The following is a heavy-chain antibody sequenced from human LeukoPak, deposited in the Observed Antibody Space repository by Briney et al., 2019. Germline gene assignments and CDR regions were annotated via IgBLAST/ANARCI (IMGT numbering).Heavy chain of an antibody. CDR2: ITDSSSYI. V-gene: IGHV3-21*01. CDR1: GFTFSSYS. Sequence: GGSLRLSCAASGFTFSSYSMNWVRQAPGKGLEWVSSITDSSSYIYYADLVKGRFTISSDNAKNSLYLQINSLRAEDTAVYYCARGLGSSWYSPDYWGQGTLVTVSS. D-gene: IGHD6-13*01. CDR3: ARGLGSSWYSPDY. J-gene: IGHJ4*02.